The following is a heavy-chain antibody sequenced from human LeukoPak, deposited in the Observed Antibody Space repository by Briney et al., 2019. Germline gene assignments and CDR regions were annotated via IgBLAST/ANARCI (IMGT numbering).Heavy chain of an antibody. D-gene: IGHD2-2*01. CDR1: GFTFSTYW. V-gene: IGHV3-74*01. Sequence: GGSLRLSCAASGFTFSTYWMHWIRQAPGKGLVWVSRIYIDGSSTNYADSVEGRFTMSRDNAKNTLYLQMNSLTAEDTAVYYCARGASARQDYWGQGTLVTVSS. CDR3: ARGASARQDY. CDR2: IYIDGSST. J-gene: IGHJ4*02.